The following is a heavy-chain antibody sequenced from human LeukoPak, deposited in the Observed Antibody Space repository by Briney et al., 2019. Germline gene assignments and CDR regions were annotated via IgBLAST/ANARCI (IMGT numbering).Heavy chain of an antibody. D-gene: IGHD6-13*01. CDR3: AKDRIAAVGTPYYYYGMDV. V-gene: IGHV3-9*01. CDR1: GFTFDDYA. J-gene: IGHJ6*02. Sequence: GRSLRLSCAASGFTFDDYAMHWVRHAPGKGLEWVSGISWNSGSIGYADSVKGRFTISRDNAKNSLYLQMNSLRAEDTAVYYCAKDRIAAVGTPYYYYGMDVWGQGTTVTVSS. CDR2: ISWNSGSI.